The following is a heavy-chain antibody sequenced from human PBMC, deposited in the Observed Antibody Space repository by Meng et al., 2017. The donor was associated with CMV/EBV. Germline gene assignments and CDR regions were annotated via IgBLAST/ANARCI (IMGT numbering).Heavy chain of an antibody. D-gene: IGHD6-13*01. Sequence: SETLSLTCTVSGGSVSSGSYYWSWIRQPPGKELEGIGYIYYSGSTNYNPSLKSRVTISVDTSKNQLSLKLSSVTAADTAVYYCAREDLAAAGLYGMDVWGQGTTVTVSS. CDR2: IYYSGST. CDR1: GGSVSSGSYY. CDR3: AREDLAAAGLYGMDV. V-gene: IGHV4-61*01. J-gene: IGHJ6*02.